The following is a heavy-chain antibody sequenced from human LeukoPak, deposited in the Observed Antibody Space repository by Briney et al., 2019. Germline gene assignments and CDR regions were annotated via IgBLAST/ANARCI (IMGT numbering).Heavy chain of an antibody. CDR3: ASDFDYYGMDV. J-gene: IGHJ6*02. CDR1: GFTFSSYA. CDR2: IWYDGSNK. V-gene: IGHV3-33*08. Sequence: GGSLRLSCAASGFTFSSYAMSWVRQAPGKGLEWVAVIWYDGSNKYYADSVKGRFTISRDNSKNTLYLQMNSLRAEDTAVYYCASDFDYYGMDVWGQGTTVTVSS.